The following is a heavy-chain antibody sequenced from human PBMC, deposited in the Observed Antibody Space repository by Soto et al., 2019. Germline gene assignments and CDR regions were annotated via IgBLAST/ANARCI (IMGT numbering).Heavy chain of an antibody. CDR3: ARSWVTGKGGIDV. V-gene: IGHV1-18*01. CDR2: INGYTGNT. Sequence: QVQLVQSGAEVKKPGASVKVSCKASGYTVTSYGLSWVRQAPGQGLEWMGWINGYTGNTNYAQKFQGRVTMTTDTSTNTAYLDLWTLISDDTAVYYCARSWVTGKGGIDVWGQGTTVTVSS. CDR1: GYTVTSYG. J-gene: IGHJ6*02. D-gene: IGHD3-16*01.